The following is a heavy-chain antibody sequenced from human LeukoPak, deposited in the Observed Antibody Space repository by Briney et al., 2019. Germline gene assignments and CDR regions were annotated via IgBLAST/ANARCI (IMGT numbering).Heavy chain of an antibody. V-gene: IGHV3-53*01. Sequence: GGSLRLSCAASGFTFNNYAMNWVRQAPGKGLVWVSVIYSGGSTYYADSVKGRFTISRDNSKNTLYLQMNSLRAEDTAVYYCARWSLYYYDSSGHHWGQGTLVTVSS. CDR2: IYSGGST. D-gene: IGHD3-22*01. J-gene: IGHJ4*02. CDR1: GFTFNNYA. CDR3: ARWSLYYYDSSGHH.